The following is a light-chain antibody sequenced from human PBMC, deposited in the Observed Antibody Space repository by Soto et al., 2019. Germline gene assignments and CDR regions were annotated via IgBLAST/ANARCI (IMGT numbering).Light chain of an antibody. CDR1: QGIANY. V-gene: IGKV1-27*01. CDR3: QKYNSAPRT. J-gene: IGKJ1*01. CDR2: AAS. Sequence: IQMTQSPPSLSASVRDRVTITCRASQGIANYLAWYQQKPGKVPQVLIYAASTLQSGVPSRFSGSGSGTDFTLTISSLQPEDVATYYCQKYNSAPRTFGQGTKVDIK.